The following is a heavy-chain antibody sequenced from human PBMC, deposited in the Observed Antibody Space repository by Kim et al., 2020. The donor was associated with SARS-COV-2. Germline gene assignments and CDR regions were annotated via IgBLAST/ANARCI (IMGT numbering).Heavy chain of an antibody. D-gene: IGHD3-10*01. CDR2: ISDRGGRP. CDR1: GFIFSNYA. J-gene: IGHJ6*02. V-gene: IGHV3-23*01. CDR3: ARDSPWGISMIPGVNVKYYGMDV. Sequence: GGSLRLSCVASGFIFSNYAMNWVRQAPGKGLEWVSVISDRGGRPKYADSVRGRFTISRDNSKNTLYLQMSSLRVDDTAVYFCARDSPWGISMIPGVNVKYYGMDVWGQGATVTVSS.